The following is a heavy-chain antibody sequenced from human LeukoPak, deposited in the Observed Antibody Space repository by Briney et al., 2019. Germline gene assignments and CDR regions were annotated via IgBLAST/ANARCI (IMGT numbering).Heavy chain of an antibody. CDR3: ARDLFPPPVPLVGATGRIAFDI. D-gene: IGHD1-26*01. Sequence: GGSLRLSCAASGFTFSSYWMSWVRQAPGKGLEWVATIKQDGSEKYYVDSVKGRFTISRDNAKNSLYLQMNSLRAEDTAVYYCARDLFPPPVPLVGATGRIAFDIWGQGTMVTVSS. CDR1: GFTFSSYW. J-gene: IGHJ3*02. V-gene: IGHV3-7*01. CDR2: IKQDGSEK.